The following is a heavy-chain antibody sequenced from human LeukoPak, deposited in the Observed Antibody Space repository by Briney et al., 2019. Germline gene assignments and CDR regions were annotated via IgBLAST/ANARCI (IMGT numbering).Heavy chain of an antibody. Sequence: HPGGSLRLSCAASGFTFSNYWMHWVRQAPGKGLEWVSYISSSGNTKYYADSVKGRFTISRDNAKNSLYLQMNSLRAEDTAVYYCARDGGSAWFFRYWGQGTLVTVSS. CDR1: GFTFSNYW. CDR2: ISSSGNTK. J-gene: IGHJ4*02. V-gene: IGHV3-48*04. CDR3: ARDGGSAWFFRY. D-gene: IGHD6-19*01.